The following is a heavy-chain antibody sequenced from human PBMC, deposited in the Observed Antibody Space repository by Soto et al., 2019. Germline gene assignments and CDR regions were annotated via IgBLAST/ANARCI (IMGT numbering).Heavy chain of an antibody. CDR1: EGSIREHD. V-gene: IGHV4-59*11. D-gene: IGHD2-21*02. J-gene: IGHJ6*02. CDR2: LYNAGST. Sequence: SELQPDPSTVAEGSIREHDWRWIRKHTGKGLEWIGYLYNAGSTIYNPSLKSRVTISVDMSQNQFSLNLNYVTAADTAVYYCARDLGGYCGTDCYPLDVLGQGTTVTVSS. CDR3: ARDLGGYCGTDCYPLDV.